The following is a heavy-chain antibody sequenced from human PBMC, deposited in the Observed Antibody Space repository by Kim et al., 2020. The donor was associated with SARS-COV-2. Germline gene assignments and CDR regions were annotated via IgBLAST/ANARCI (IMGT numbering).Heavy chain of an antibody. V-gene: IGHV4-59*01. J-gene: IGHJ3*02. Sequence: SETLSLTCTVSGGSISSYYWSWIRQPPGKGLEWIGYIYYSGSTNYNPSLKSRVTISVDTSKNQFSLKLSSVTAADTAVYYCARQGLVEGAFDIWGQGTMVTVSS. D-gene: IGHD2-8*02. CDR1: GGSISSYY. CDR2: IYYSGST. CDR3: ARQGLVEGAFDI.